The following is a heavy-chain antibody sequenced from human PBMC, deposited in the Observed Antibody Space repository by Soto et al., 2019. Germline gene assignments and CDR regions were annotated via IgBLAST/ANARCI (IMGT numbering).Heavy chain of an antibody. Sequence: EVQLVESGGGLVKPGGSLRLSCAASGFTFSSYSMNWVRQAPGKGLEWVSSISSSSSYIYYAESVKGRFTVSRDHAKISLYLQMNSLRAEDTAVYYWARDQPGYSYVYGLGYWGQGTLFTVSS. J-gene: IGHJ4*02. CDR1: GFTFSSYS. CDR3: ARDQPGYSYVYGLGY. CDR2: ISSSSSYI. V-gene: IGHV3-21*01. D-gene: IGHD5-18*01.